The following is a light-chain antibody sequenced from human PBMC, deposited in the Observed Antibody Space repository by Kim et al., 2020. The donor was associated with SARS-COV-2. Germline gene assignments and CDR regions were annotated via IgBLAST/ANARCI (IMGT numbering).Light chain of an antibody. J-gene: IGKJ1*01. V-gene: IGKV1-5*03. CDR2: KAS. Sequence: DIQMTQSPSTLSPSVGDRVSITCRASQSINIWLAWYQQKPGKAPKLLIYKASTLQSGVPSRFSGSGFGTEFTLTIDSLQPDDFATYYCQHYNSFSTFGQGTKVDIK. CDR3: QHYNSFST. CDR1: QSINIW.